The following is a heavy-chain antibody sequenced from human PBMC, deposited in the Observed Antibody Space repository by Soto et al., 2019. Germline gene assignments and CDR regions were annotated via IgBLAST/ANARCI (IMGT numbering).Heavy chain of an antibody. J-gene: IGHJ4*02. CDR3: ARDGYSDSSGYEGSIADN. Sequence: ASVKLSCKASGYTFTGDYMHWVRQATGQGLEWTGWLNPNSGGTNYAQKFQGRVTMTRDTSISTAYMELSRLRSDDTAVYYCARDGYSDSSGYEGSIADNWGQGTLVTVSS. D-gene: IGHD3-22*01. CDR1: GYTFTGDY. CDR2: LNPNSGGT. V-gene: IGHV1-2*02.